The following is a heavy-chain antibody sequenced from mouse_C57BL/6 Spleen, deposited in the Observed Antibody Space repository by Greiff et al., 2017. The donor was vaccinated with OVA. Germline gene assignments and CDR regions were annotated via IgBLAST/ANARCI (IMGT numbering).Heavy chain of an antibody. V-gene: IGHV5-6*02. Sequence: DVKLVESGGDLVKPGGSLKLSCAASGFTFSSYGMSWVRQTPDKRLEWVATISSGGSYTYYPDSVKGRFTISRDNAKNTLYLQMSSLKSDDTAMYYRARQTGTRYFDVWGTGTTVTVSS. CDR2: ISSGGSYT. J-gene: IGHJ1*03. CDR3: ARQTGTRYFDV. CDR1: GFTFSSYG. D-gene: IGHD4-1*01.